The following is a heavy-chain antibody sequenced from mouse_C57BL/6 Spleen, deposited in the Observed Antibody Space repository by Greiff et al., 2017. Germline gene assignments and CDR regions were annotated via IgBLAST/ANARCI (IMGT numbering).Heavy chain of an antibody. Sequence: QVQLKESGPGLVQPSQSLSITCTVSGFSLTSYGVHWVRQPPGKGLEWLGVIWSGGSRDYNADFISRLIIIRDNSKSQVFVKMNSFQADDTAIYYCANHYYCARSGGYFDVWGTGTTVTVSS. CDR1: GFSLTSYG. J-gene: IGHJ1*03. CDR3: ANHYYCARSGGYFDV. CDR2: IWSGGSR. D-gene: IGHD1-1*01. V-gene: IGHV2-4*01.